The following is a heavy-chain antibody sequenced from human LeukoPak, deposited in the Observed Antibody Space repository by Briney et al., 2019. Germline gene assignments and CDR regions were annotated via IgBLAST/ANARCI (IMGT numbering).Heavy chain of an antibody. J-gene: IGHJ4*02. V-gene: IGHV3-30-3*01. D-gene: IGHD2-2*01. CDR2: ISYDGSNK. CDR3: AKGVACSSTSCSAFGY. Sequence: GGSLRLSCAASGFTFSSYAMHWVRQAPGKGLEWVAVISYDGSNKYYADSVKGRFTISRDNSKDTLYLQMNSLRAEDTAVYYCAKGVACSSTSCSAFGYWGQGTLVTVSS. CDR1: GFTFSSYA.